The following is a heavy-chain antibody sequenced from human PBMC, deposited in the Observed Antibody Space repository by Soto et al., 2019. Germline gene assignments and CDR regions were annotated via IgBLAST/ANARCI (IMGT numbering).Heavy chain of an antibody. CDR1: GFSLSTSGMC. J-gene: IGHJ6*02. Sequence: SGPTLVNPTQTLTLTCTFSGFSLSTSGMCVSWIRQPPGKALEWLALIDWDDDKYYSTSLKTRLTISKDTSKNQVVLTMTNMDPVDTAAYSCARIRRVPYYYHGMDVWGQGTTVTVSS. CDR3: ARIRRVPYYYHGMDV. CDR2: IDWDDDK. V-gene: IGHV2-70*01.